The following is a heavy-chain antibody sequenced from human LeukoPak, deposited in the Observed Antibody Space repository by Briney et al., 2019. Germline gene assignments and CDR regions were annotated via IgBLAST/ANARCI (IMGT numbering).Heavy chain of an antibody. J-gene: IGHJ4*02. D-gene: IGHD2-2*01. CDR2: IRYDGSNK. CDR3: AKAQLVVVVPAAMNFDY. Sequence: GGSLRLSCAASGFTFSSYGMHWVRQAPGKGLEGVAFIRYDGSNKYYADSVKGRFTISRDNSKNTLYLQMNSLRAEDTAVYYCAKAQLVVVVPAAMNFDYWGQGTLVTVSS. V-gene: IGHV3-30*02. CDR1: GFTFSSYG.